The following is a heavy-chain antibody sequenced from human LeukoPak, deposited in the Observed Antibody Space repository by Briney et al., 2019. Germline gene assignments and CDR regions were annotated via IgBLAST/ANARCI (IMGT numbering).Heavy chain of an antibody. V-gene: IGHV4-59*01. Sequence: SETLSPTCTVSGGSISSYYWSWIRQPPGKGLEWIGYIYYSGSTNYNPSLKSRVTISVDTSKNQFSLKLSSVTAADTAVYYCARDSSGWRFDYWGQGTLVTVSS. D-gene: IGHD6-19*01. J-gene: IGHJ4*02. CDR3: ARDSSGWRFDY. CDR2: IYYSGST. CDR1: GGSISSYY.